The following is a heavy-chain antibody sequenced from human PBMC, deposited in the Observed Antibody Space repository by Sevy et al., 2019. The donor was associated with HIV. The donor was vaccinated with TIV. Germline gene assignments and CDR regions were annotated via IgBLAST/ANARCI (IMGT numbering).Heavy chain of an antibody. J-gene: IGHJ6*02. V-gene: IGHV3-23*01. CDR1: GFTFSTYA. D-gene: IGHD2-21*01. CDR2: IIDSGDST. CDR3: VRRPAFGRAIPTGVMDV. Sequence: GGSLRLACAASGFTFSTYAMSWVRQTPGEGLQWVAVIIDSGDSTYYEDSVKGRFTISRDNSKNTMYLKMNSLRAEDTAVYYCVRRPAFGRAIPTGVMDVWGQGTTVTISS.